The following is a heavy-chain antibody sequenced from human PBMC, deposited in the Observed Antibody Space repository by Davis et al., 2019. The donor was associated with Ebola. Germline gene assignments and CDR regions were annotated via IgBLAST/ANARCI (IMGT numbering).Heavy chain of an antibody. V-gene: IGHV4-59*01. CDR3: ARAPGYASSWAHFDI. CDR2: IFYSGST. Sequence: PSETLSLTCTVSGGSISSYYWSWIRQPPGKGLEWNGYIFYSGSTDYNPSLRSRVTISTDTSKKHFSLKLSSVSAADTAVYYCARAPGYASSWAHFDIWGQGTMVTVSS. D-gene: IGHD6-13*01. CDR1: GGSISSYY. J-gene: IGHJ3*02.